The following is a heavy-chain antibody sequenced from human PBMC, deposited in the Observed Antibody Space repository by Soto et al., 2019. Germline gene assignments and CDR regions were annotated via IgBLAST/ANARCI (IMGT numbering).Heavy chain of an antibody. J-gene: IGHJ6*03. CDR2: IYYSGST. D-gene: IGHD3-10*01. CDR3: ARHGYGSGSRDFYYYYYYYMDV. V-gene: IGHV4-59*08. CDR1: GGSISSYY. Sequence: PSETLSLTCTVSGGSISSYYWSWIRQPPGKGLEWIGYIYYSGSTNYNPSLKSRVTISVDTSKNQFSLKLSSVTAADTAVCYCARHGYGSGSRDFYYYYYYYMDVWGKGTTVTVSS.